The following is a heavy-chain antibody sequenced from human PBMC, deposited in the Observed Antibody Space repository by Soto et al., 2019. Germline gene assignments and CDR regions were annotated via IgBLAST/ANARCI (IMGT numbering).Heavy chain of an antibody. CDR1: GFSLSTSGVG. CDR2: IYWDDDK. J-gene: IGHJ4*02. CDR3: AHGDSYDILTGYSMYYFDY. Sequence: SGPTLVNPTQTLTLTCTFSGFSLSTSGVGVGWIRQPPGKALEWLALIYWDDDKRYSPSLKSRLTITKDTSKNQVVLTMTNMEPVETATYYCAHGDSYDILTGYSMYYFDYWGQGTLVTVSS. D-gene: IGHD3-9*01. V-gene: IGHV2-5*02.